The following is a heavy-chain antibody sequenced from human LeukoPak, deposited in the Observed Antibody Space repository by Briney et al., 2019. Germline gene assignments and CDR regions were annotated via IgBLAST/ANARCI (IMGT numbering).Heavy chain of an antibody. Sequence: SETLSLTCTVSGGSISSSSYYWGWIRQPPGKGLEWIGSIYYSGSTYYNPSLKSRVTISVDTSKNQFSLKLSSVTAADTALYFCARRKGVWGNYFDPWGQGTLVTVSS. V-gene: IGHV4-39*01. CDR1: GGSISSSSYY. CDR2: IYYSGST. D-gene: IGHD3-16*01. CDR3: ARRKGVWGNYFDP. J-gene: IGHJ5*02.